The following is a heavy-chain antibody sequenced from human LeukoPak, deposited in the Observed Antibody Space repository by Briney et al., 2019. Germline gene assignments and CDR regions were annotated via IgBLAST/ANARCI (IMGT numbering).Heavy chain of an antibody. V-gene: IGHV4-39*01. J-gene: IGHJ3*02. D-gene: IGHD3-22*01. CDR3: ARAQYYYDSSGHPDAFDI. CDR2: ISYSGSS. Sequence: PSETLSLTCTVSGGSISSSTYYWGWIRQPPGKGLEWIGSISYSGSSYYNPSLRTRVTMSVDTSKNQFSLKLSSVTAADTAVYYCARAQYYYDSSGHPDAFDIWGQGTMVTVSS. CDR1: GGSISSSTYY.